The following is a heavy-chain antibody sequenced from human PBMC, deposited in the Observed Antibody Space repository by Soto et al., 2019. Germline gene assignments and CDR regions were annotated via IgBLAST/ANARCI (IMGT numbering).Heavy chain of an antibody. CDR1: GGTFSSYA. Sequence: GASVKVSCKASGGTFSSYAISWVRQAPGQGLEWMGWISAYNGNTNYAQKLQGRVTMTTDTSTSTAYMELRSLRSDDTAVYYCARVGYSTGYSSSWGRYNWFDPWGQGTLVTVSS. CDR3: ARVGYSTGYSSSWGRYNWFDP. CDR2: ISAYNGNT. J-gene: IGHJ5*02. D-gene: IGHD6-13*01. V-gene: IGHV1-18*01.